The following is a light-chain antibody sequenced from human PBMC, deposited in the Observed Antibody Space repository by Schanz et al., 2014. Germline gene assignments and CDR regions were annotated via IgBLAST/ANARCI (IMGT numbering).Light chain of an antibody. V-gene: IGLV1-44*01. CDR2: TSD. CDR1: SSNIGSNP. CDR3: AAWDDSLNGHVV. Sequence: QSVLTQPPSASGTPGQRVTISCSGSSSNIGSNPVNWYQQLPRAAPTLLIYTSDQRPSGVSDRFSGSKSGTSASLAISGLQSEDEAHYYCAAWDDSLNGHVVFGGGTKLTVL. J-gene: IGLJ2*01.